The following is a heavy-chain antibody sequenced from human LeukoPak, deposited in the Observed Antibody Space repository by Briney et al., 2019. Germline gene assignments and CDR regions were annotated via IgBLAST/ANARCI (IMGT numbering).Heavy chain of an antibody. J-gene: IGHJ4*02. D-gene: IGHD5-12*01. CDR1: GGTFSSYA. V-gene: IGHV1-69*06. Sequence: ASVKVSCKASGGTFSSYAISWVRQAPGQGLEWMGGIIPIFGTANYAQKFQGRVTITADKSTSTAYMELSSLRSEDTAVYYCARDGDSIGFDYWGQGTLVTVSS. CDR2: IIPIFGTA. CDR3: ARDGDSIGFDY.